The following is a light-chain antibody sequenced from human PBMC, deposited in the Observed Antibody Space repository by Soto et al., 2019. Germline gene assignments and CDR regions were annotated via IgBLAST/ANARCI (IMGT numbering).Light chain of an antibody. CDR3: QQCGSSPLFS. J-gene: IGKJ3*01. V-gene: IGKV3-20*01. CDR1: QSVGSN. Sequence: VMTQSPATLSVAPGEGATLSCRPGQSVGSNLAWYQQKPGQPPRLLIYGASSRATGIPDRFSGSGSGADFTLTISRLEPEDSAVYYCQQCGSSPLFSFGPGTKVDIK. CDR2: GAS.